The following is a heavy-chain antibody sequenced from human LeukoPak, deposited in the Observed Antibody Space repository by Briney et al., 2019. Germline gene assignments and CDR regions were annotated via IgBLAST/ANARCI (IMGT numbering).Heavy chain of an antibody. CDR1: GFTFDDYA. Sequence: GGSLRLSCAASGFTFDDYAMHWVRQAPGKGLEWVSNISWNSNSIDYADSVKGRFTISRDNAKNSLYPQLNSLRAEDLALYYCARGRYYHDTSGYYSLDYWGQGTLVTVSS. V-gene: IGHV3-9*03. CDR3: ARGRYYHDTSGYYSLDY. J-gene: IGHJ4*02. D-gene: IGHD3-22*01. CDR2: ISWNSNSI.